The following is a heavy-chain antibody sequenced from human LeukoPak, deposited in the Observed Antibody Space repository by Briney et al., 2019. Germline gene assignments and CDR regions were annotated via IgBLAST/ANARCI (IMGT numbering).Heavy chain of an antibody. CDR2: IKQDGSEK. V-gene: IGHV3-7*01. Sequence: GGSLRLSCAASGFTFSSYWVSWVRQAPGKGLEWVANIKQDGSEKYYVDSVKGRFTISRDNAKNSLYLQMNSLRAEDTAVYYCARDEYYYDSSGYYDAFDIWGQGTMVTVSS. D-gene: IGHD3-22*01. CDR1: GFTFSSYW. J-gene: IGHJ3*02. CDR3: ARDEYYYDSSGYYDAFDI.